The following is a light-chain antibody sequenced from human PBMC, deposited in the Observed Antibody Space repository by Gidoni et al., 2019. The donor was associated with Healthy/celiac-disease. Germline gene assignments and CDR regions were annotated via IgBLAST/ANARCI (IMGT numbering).Light chain of an antibody. CDR3: QQYNNWPPGCT. J-gene: IGKJ1*01. Sequence: IVMTQSPATLSVSPGERATLPCRASQSVSSNLAWYQQKPGQAPRLLIYGASTRATGIPARFSGSGSGTEFTLTISSLQSEDFAVYYCQQYNNWPPGCTFGQGTKVEIK. V-gene: IGKV3-15*01. CDR2: GAS. CDR1: QSVSSN.